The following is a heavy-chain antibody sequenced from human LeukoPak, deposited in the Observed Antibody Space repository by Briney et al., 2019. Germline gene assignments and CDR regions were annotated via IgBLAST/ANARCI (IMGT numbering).Heavy chain of an antibody. CDR2: MNPNSGNT. D-gene: IGHD3-10*01. CDR3: ARGRYLENGRYQLLGYYYGSGSYLFDY. CDR1: GYTFISYD. Sequence: ASVKVSCKASGYTFISYDINWVRQAPGQGLAWMGWMNPNSGNTGYSQKFQGRVTITRNTSISTAYMELSSLRSEDTAVYYCARGRYLENGRYQLLGYYYGSGSYLFDYWGQGTLVTVSS. J-gene: IGHJ4*02. V-gene: IGHV1-8*03.